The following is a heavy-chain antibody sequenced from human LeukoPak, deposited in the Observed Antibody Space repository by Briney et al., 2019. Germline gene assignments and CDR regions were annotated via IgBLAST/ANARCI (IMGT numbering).Heavy chain of an antibody. D-gene: IGHD3-10*01. CDR2: IYYSGSA. Sequence: SETLSLTCTVSGGSISSYYWSWIRQPPGKGLEWIGYIYYSGSAYYNPSLKSRVTISVDTSKNQFSLKLSSVTAADTAVYYCARDGSGSYYNWFDPWGQGTLVTVSS. J-gene: IGHJ5*02. V-gene: IGHV4-59*12. CDR3: ARDGSGSYYNWFDP. CDR1: GGSISSYY.